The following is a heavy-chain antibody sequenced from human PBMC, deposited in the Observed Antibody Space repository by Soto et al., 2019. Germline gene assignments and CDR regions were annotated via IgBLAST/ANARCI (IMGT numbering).Heavy chain of an antibody. CDR2: IYYSGST. CDR1: GGSISSYY. CDR3: ARVLSSVVTPLDVFDI. D-gene: IGHD3-10*02. J-gene: IGHJ3*02. Sequence: SETLSLTCTVSGGSISSYYWSWIRQPPGKGLEWIGYIYYSGSTNYNPSLKSRVTISVDTSKNQFSLKLSSVTVADTAVYYCARVLSSVVTPLDVFDISAQRTMAIVS. V-gene: IGHV4-59*01.